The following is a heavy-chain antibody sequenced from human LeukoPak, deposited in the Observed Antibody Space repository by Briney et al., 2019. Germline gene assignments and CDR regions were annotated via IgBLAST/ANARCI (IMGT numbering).Heavy chain of an antibody. CDR3: ATFSRQQLLDDVFDI. CDR1: GFTFSDYY. J-gene: IGHJ3*02. V-gene: IGHV3-11*04. Sequence: KPGGSLRLSCAASGFTFSDYYMSWIRQAPGKGLEWVSYISSSGSTIYYADSVEGRFTISRDNAKNSLYLQMNSLRAEDTAVYYCATFSRQQLLDDVFDIWGQGTMVTVSS. CDR2: ISSSGSTI. D-gene: IGHD3-3*01.